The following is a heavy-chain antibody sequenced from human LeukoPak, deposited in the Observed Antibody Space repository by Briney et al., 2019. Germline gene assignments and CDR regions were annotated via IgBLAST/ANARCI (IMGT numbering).Heavy chain of an antibody. CDR2: IRYDGSNK. J-gene: IGHJ5*02. CDR3: AKAGGGDYNWFDP. Sequence: GGSLRLSCAASGFTFSSYSMHWVRQAPGKGLEWVAFIRYDGSNKYYADSVKGRFTISRDNSKNTLYLQMNSLRAEDTAVYYCAKAGGGDYNWFDPWGQGTLVTVSS. D-gene: IGHD3-10*01. CDR1: GFTFSSYS. V-gene: IGHV3-30*02.